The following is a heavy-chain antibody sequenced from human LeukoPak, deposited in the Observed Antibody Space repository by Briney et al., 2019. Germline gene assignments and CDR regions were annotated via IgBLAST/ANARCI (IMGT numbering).Heavy chain of an antibody. CDR3: ARSRPLGYFDY. D-gene: IGHD3-16*01. CDR2: ISSSSSTI. CDR1: GFTFSSYS. Sequence: GGSLRLSCAASGFTFSSYSMNWVRQAPGKGLEWVSYISSSSSTIYYADSVKGRFTISRDNAKNSLYLQMNSLRAEDTAVYYCARSRPLGYFDYWGQGTLVTVSS. V-gene: IGHV3-48*01. J-gene: IGHJ4*02.